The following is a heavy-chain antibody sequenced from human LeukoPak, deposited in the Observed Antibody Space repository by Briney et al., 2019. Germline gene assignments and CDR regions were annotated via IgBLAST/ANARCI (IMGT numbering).Heavy chain of an antibody. CDR3: ARYSTYDILTGYFSRNDKHDY. V-gene: IGHV4-39*01. D-gene: IGHD3-9*01. J-gene: IGHJ4*02. CDR1: GDSISSSSYY. Sequence: SETLSLTCTVSGDSISSSSYYWGWIRQPPGKGLEWIGNIYYSGSTYYNPSLKSRVTISVDTSKNQFSLKLSSVTAADTAVYYCARYSTYDILTGYFSRNDKHDYWGQGTLVTVSS. CDR2: IYYSGST.